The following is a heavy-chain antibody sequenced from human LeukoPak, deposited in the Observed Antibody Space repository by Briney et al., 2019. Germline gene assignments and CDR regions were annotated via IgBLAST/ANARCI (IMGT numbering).Heavy chain of an antibody. J-gene: IGHJ4*02. D-gene: IGHD4-23*01. Sequence: ASVKVSCKASGYTFTSYYMHWVRQTPGQRLEGMGIINQSGGSTSYAQKFQGRATMTRHTSTRTVYMELSSLRSEHTAVYYCERDQRTVGFDYWGQGTLVTVSS. V-gene: IGHV1-46*01. CDR3: ERDQRTVGFDY. CDR1: GYTFTSYY. CDR2: INQSGGST.